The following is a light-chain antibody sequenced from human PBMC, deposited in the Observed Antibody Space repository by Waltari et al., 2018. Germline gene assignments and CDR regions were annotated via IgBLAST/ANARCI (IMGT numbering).Light chain of an antibody. CDR1: QSVNNY. CDR3: QQRSNWLT. V-gene: IGKV3-11*01. Sequence: EIVLTQSPATLSLSPGERATLSCRASQSVNNYLAWFQQKPGQAPRLLSYDTSNRATGIPARFSGSGAGTDFTLTISSLEPEDFVVYYCQQRSNWLTFGGGTKVEMK. CDR2: DTS. J-gene: IGKJ4*01.